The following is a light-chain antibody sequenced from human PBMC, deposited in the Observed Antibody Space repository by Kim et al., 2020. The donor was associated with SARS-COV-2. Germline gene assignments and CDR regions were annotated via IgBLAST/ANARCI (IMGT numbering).Light chain of an antibody. Sequence: GLSICRRGISSHSVAGYQVHWYQLLPGRAPRLHECGCSNRPSGVPARFAGSKSGTSASLAIAGLQAGGEAGYFCQSYGSSLSGLVLGGGAQLSFL. V-gene: IGLV1-40*01. CDR1: SSHSVAGYQ. CDR2: GCS. J-gene: IGLJ3*02. CDR3: QSYGSSLSGLV.